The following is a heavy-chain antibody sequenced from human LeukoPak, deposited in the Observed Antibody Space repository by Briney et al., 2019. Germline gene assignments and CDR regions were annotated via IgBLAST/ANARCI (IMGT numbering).Heavy chain of an antibody. D-gene: IGHD6-13*01. V-gene: IGHV3-21*01. Sequence: GGSLRLSCAASGFTFSSYNMNWVRQAPGKGLEWVSSISSSSSYIYYTDSVKGRFTISRDNAKNSLYLQMNSLRADDTAICYCARVSLGAAAGTSRWGQGTLATVSS. J-gene: IGHJ4*02. CDR1: GFTFSSYN. CDR2: ISSSSSYI. CDR3: ARVSLGAAAGTSR.